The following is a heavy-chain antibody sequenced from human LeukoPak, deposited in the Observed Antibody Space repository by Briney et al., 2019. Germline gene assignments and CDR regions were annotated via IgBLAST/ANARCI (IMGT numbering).Heavy chain of an antibody. CDR3: ARDTNGYSSSWPDAFDI. V-gene: IGHV3-66*01. CDR2: IYSGGST. J-gene: IGHJ3*02. D-gene: IGHD6-13*01. CDR1: GFTVSSNY. Sequence: PGGSLRLSCAASGFTVSSNYMSWVRQAPGKVLEWFSVIYSGGSTYYADSVKGRFTISRDNSKNTLYLQMNSLRAEDTAVYYCARDTNGYSSSWPDAFDIWGQGTMVTVSS.